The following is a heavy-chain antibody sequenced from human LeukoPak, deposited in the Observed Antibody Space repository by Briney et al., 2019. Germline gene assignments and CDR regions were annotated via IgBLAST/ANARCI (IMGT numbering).Heavy chain of an antibody. CDR2: ISGSGGST. Sequence: PGGSLRLSCAASGFTFSSYAMSWVRQAPGKGLEWVSAISGSGGSTYYADSVKGRFTISRDNSKNTLYLQMNSLRAEDTAVYYCAKAHCGSTSCYGDYWGQGTLVTVSS. D-gene: IGHD2-2*01. CDR1: GFTFSSYA. V-gene: IGHV3-23*01. CDR3: AKAHCGSTSCYGDY. J-gene: IGHJ4*02.